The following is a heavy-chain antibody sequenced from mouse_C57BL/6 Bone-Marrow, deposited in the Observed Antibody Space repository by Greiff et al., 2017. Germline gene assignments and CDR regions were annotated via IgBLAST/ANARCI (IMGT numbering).Heavy chain of an antibody. V-gene: IGHV3-6*01. CDR1: GYSITSGYY. CDR2: ISYDGSN. CDR3: ASGDDYDSDYFDY. Sequence: DVKLQESGPGLVQPSQSLSLTCSVTGYSITSGYYWNCIRQFPGNKLEWMGYISYDGSNNYHPSLKNRISITRDTSKNQFFLKLNSVTTEDTATYYWASGDDYDSDYFDYWGQGTTLTVSS. D-gene: IGHD2-4*01. J-gene: IGHJ2*01.